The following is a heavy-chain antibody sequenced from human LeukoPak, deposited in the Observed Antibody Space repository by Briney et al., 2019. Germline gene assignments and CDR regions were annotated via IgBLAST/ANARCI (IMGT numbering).Heavy chain of an antibody. J-gene: IGHJ4*02. D-gene: IGHD6-19*01. CDR2: ISAGNTI. V-gene: IGHV3-48*03. CDR1: GFTFSSYE. Sequence: GGSLRLSCAAAGFTFSSYEMNWARQAPGKGLEWVSYISAGNTIYYADSVKGRFTVSRNNAKNSVFLQMNSLRAEDTAIYYCARNGYGSGWHYFDYWGQGTPVTVSS. CDR3: ARNGYGSGWHYFDY.